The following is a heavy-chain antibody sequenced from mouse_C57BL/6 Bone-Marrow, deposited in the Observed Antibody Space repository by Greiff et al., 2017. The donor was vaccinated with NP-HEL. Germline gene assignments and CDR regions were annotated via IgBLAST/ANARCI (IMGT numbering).Heavy chain of an antibody. CDR1: GYTFTDYY. J-gene: IGHJ4*01. V-gene: IGHV1-76*01. D-gene: IGHD1-1*01. Sequence: VKLQQSGAELVRPGASVKLSCKASGYTFTDYYINWVKQRPGQGLEWIARIYPGSGNTYYNEKFKGKATLTAEKSSSTAYMQLSSLTSEDSAVYFCARERYGSSYPFYYAMDYWGQGTSVTVSS. CDR3: ARERYGSSYPFYYAMDY. CDR2: IYPGSGNT.